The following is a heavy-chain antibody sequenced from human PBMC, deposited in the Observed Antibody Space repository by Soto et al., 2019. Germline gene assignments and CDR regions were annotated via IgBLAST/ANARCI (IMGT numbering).Heavy chain of an antibody. CDR2: IYYSGST. D-gene: IGHD2-2*01. J-gene: IGHJ6*02. Sequence: PSETLSLTCTVSGGSISSYYWSWIRQPPGKGLEWIGYIYYSGSTNYNPSLKSRVTISVDTSKNQFSLKLSSVTAADTAVYYCARLGVVPAARWDYYYYYGMDVWGQGTTVTVSS. CDR1: GGSISSYY. CDR3: ARLGVVPAARWDYYYYYGMDV. V-gene: IGHV4-59*01.